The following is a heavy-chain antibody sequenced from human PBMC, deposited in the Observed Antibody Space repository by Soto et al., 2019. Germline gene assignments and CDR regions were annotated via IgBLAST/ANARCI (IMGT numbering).Heavy chain of an antibody. CDR3: ASSVRLRAYYYYGMDV. CDR2: IYHSGST. V-gene: IGHV4-4*02. J-gene: IGHJ6*02. D-gene: IGHD3-10*01. Sequence: SETLSLTCAVSGGSISSSNWWSWVRQPPGKGLEWIGEIYHSGSTNYNPSLKSRVTISVDKSKNQFSLKLSSVTAADTAVYYCASSVRLRAYYYYGMDVWGQGTTVTVS. CDR1: GGSISSSNW.